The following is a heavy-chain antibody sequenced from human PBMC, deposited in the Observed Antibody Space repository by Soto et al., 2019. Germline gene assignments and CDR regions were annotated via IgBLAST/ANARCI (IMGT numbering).Heavy chain of an antibody. V-gene: IGHV3-30-3*01. J-gene: IGHJ1*01. CDR1: GFTFSSFA. CDR2: ISYDGSNK. Sequence: GGSLRLSCEASGFTFSSFAMSWVRQAPGKWLEWVAVISYDGSNKYYADSVKGRFTISRDNSKNTLYLQMNSLRAEDTAVYYCARDQRRLNDYRNYVPYYFHYWGQGT. CDR3: ARDQRRLNDYRNYVPYYFHY. D-gene: IGHD4-4*01.